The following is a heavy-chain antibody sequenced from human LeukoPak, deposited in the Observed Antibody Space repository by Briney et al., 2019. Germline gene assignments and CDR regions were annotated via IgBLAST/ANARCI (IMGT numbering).Heavy chain of an antibody. CDR2: INPNSGGT. CDR3: ARVRDYYDSSGYYSGSTFDY. Sequence: ASVKVSCKASGYTFTGYYMHWVRQAPGQGLEGMGWINPNSGGTNYAQKFQGRVTMTRDTSISTAYMELSRLRSDDTAVYYCARVRDYYDSSGYYSGSTFDYWGQGTLVTVSS. D-gene: IGHD3-22*01. J-gene: IGHJ4*02. V-gene: IGHV1-2*02. CDR1: GYTFTGYY.